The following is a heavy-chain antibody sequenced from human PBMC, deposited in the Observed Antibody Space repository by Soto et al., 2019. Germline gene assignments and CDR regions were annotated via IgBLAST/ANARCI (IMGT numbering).Heavy chain of an antibody. J-gene: IGHJ5*02. CDR3: ARDPLYWFGEPTS. CDR1: GGSISSGDYY. Sequence: QVQLQESGPGLVKPSQTLSLTCTVSGGSISSGDYYWSWIRQPPGKGLEWIGYIYYSGSTYYNPSLKSRVTISVDTSKNQVSLKQSSVTAADTAVYYCARDPLYWFGEPTSWGQGTLVTVSS. V-gene: IGHV4-30-4*01. CDR2: IYYSGST. D-gene: IGHD3-10*01.